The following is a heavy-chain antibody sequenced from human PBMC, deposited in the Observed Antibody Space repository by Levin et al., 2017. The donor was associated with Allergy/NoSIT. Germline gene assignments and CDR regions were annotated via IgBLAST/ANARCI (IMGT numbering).Heavy chain of an antibody. CDR3: ARGGGYDDLTGHHYYIDV. J-gene: IGHJ6*03. V-gene: IGHV4-61*02. D-gene: IGHD3-9*01. CDR1: GDSIRSGSYY. Sequence: SETLSLTCSVSGDSIRSGSYYWSWLRQPAGKGLEWIGRMFITGSSDYNPSLKGRVTISLDTTKNQFFLRLTSVAAADTAVYFCARGGGYDDLTGHHYYIDVWGKGTTVAVS. CDR2: MFITGSS.